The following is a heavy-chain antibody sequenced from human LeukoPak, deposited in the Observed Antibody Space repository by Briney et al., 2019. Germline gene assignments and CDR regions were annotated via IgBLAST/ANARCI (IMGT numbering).Heavy chain of an antibody. J-gene: IGHJ6*03. D-gene: IGHD3-10*01. CDR1: GFTFSSYG. V-gene: IGHV3-23*01. Sequence: GGSLRLSCAASGFTFSSYGKSWVRQAPGKGLEWVSAISGSGGSTYYADSVKGRFTISRDNSKNTLYLQMNSLRAEDTAVYYCAKRKLDGSGSTTPYYYYYMDVWGKGTTVTISS. CDR3: AKRKLDGSGSTTPYYYYYMDV. CDR2: ISGSGGST.